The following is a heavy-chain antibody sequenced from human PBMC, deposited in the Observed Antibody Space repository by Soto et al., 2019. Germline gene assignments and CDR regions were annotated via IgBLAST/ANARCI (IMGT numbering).Heavy chain of an antibody. CDR3: ARDRGLRYFDWLSHYNWFDP. J-gene: IGHJ5*02. D-gene: IGHD3-9*01. CDR2: INAGNGNT. V-gene: IGHV1-3*01. Sequence: QVQLVQSGAEVKKPGASVKVSCKASGYTFTSYAMHWVRQAPGQRLEWMGWINAGNGNTKYSQKFQGRVTITRDTXASXAXXELSSLRSEDTAVYYCARDRGLRYFDWLSHYNWFDPWGQGTLVTVSS. CDR1: GYTFTSYA.